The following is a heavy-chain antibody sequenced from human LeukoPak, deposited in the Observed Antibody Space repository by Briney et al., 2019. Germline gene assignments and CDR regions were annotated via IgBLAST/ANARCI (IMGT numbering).Heavy chain of an antibody. CDR1: GYTLTSYG. CDR2: ISAYNGNT. J-gene: IGHJ3*02. Sequence: ASVKVSCKASGYTLTSYGISWVRQAPGQGLEWMGWISAYNGNTNYAQKLQGRVTMTTDTSTSTAYMELRSLRSDDTAVYYCARRGYYYDSSGDPFDAFDIWGQGTMVTVSS. V-gene: IGHV1-18*01. D-gene: IGHD3-22*01. CDR3: ARRGYYYDSSGDPFDAFDI.